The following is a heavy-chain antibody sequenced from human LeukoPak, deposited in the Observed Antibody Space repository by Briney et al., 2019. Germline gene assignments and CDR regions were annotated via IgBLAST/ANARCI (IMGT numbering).Heavy chain of an antibody. CDR2: IYYSGST. D-gene: IGHD2-21*02. Sequence: SETPSLTCTVSGGSISSSSYYWGWIRQPPGKGLEWIGSIYYSGSTYYDPSLKSRVTISVDTSKDQFSLKLSSVTAADTAVYYCARSDYNYYYGMDVWGQGTTVTVSS. CDR3: ARSDYNYYYGMDV. J-gene: IGHJ6*02. V-gene: IGHV4-39*01. CDR1: GGSISSSSYY.